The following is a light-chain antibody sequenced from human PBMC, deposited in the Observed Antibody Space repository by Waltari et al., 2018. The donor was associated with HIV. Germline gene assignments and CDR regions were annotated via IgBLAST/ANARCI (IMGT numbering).Light chain of an antibody. Sequence: QSALTQPASVSGSPGKSITISCIGSSSDIGAYNFVSWYQQRPGKAPKLMIYEVSDRPSGSSNRFSGSKSGITASLTISGLQADDEADYYCASYTRSGILLFGVGTRLTVL. V-gene: IGLV2-14*01. CDR1: SSDIGAYNF. CDR3: ASYTRSGILL. CDR2: EVS. J-gene: IGLJ2*01.